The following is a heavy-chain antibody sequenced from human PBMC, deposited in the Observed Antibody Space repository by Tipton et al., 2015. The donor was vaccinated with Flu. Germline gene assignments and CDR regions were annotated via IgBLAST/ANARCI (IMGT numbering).Heavy chain of an antibody. CDR3: ASGIYDFWSGYPSSYGMDV. CDR1: GFTFSSYS. J-gene: IGHJ6*02. V-gene: IGHV3-21*01. CDR2: ISSSSSYI. Sequence: SLRLSCAAPGFTFSSYSMNWVRQAPGKGLEWVSSISSSSSYIYYADSVKGRFTISRDNAKNSLYLQMNSLRAEDTAVYYCASGIYDFWSGYPSSYGMDVWGQGTTVTVSS. D-gene: IGHD3-3*01.